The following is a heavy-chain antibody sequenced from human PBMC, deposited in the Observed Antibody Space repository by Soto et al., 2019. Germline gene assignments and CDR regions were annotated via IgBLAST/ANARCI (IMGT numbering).Heavy chain of an antibody. V-gene: IGHV1-3*01. D-gene: IGHD3-10*01. Sequence: QVQLEQSGAELKKPGASVKISCKASGYSFTTFAMHWVRQAPGQRPEWLGWINGGAGNTQYSQKFQDRVTITRDASATTVYLELRSLEAEDTAIYYCARVGPLVLYRFDKWGQGTLVTVSS. CDR2: INGGAGNT. J-gene: IGHJ4*02. CDR3: ARVGPLVLYRFDK. CDR1: GYSFTTFA.